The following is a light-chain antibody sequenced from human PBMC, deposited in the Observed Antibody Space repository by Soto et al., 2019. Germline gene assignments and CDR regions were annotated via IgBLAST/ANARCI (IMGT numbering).Light chain of an antibody. CDR3: QQYGSSPLT. CDR2: GAS. Sequence: DIVLTQSPGTLSLSPGERDTLSCRSSQSVSSSYLAWYQQKPGQAPRLLIYGASSRATGIPYRFSGSGSGTDFTLTISRLEPEEFEAYYCQQYGSSPLTFGGGTKVDIK. V-gene: IGKV3-20*01. J-gene: IGKJ4*01. CDR1: QSVSSSY.